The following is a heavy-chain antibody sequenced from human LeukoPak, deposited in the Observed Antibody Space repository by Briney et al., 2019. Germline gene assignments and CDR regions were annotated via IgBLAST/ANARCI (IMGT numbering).Heavy chain of an antibody. D-gene: IGHD6-6*01. CDR1: GFTFSSYG. CDR3: ARAARGSGSLDYGMDV. CDR2: ISYDGSNK. Sequence: QPGGSLRLSCAASGFTFSSYGMHWVRQAPGKGLEWVAVISYDGSNKYYADSVKGRFTISRDNSKNTLYLQMNSLRAEDTAVYYCARAARGSGSLDYGMDVWGQGTTVTVSS. V-gene: IGHV3-30*03. J-gene: IGHJ6*02.